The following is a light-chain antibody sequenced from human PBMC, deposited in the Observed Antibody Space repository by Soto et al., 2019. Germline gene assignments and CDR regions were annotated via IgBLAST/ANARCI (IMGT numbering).Light chain of an antibody. V-gene: IGKV3-20*01. CDR3: QQYRSSRT. CDR1: QSVSSSH. J-gene: IGKJ1*01. Sequence: IVMTQSPATLSLSPGERATLSCRASQSVSSSHLAWYQQKPGQAPRLLIYCGSSRATGIPVRLSGSGSETDFTLTITRLEPEDFAMYYCQQYRSSRTFGQGTKVDIK. CDR2: CGS.